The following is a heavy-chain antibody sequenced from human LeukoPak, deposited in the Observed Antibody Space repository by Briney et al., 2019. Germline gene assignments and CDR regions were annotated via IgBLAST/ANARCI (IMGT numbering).Heavy chain of an antibody. V-gene: IGHV3-23*01. CDR3: AKDSNGGQKGDY. CDR1: GFTFSSYA. J-gene: IGHJ4*02. D-gene: IGHD4-23*01. Sequence: VQPGRSLRLSCAASGFTFSSYAMTWVRQAPGKGLEWVSAVSGSDGSTYYADSVKGRFTISRDNSKNTLYLQMNSLRAEDTAVYYCAKDSNGGQKGDYWGQGTLVTVSS. CDR2: VSGSDGST.